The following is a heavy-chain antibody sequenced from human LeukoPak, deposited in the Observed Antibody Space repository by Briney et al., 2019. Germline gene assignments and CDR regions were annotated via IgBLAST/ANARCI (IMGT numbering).Heavy chain of an antibody. Sequence: GGYLRLSCAASGFSFTTYAMYWVRQAPGKGLEYVSAISSDGDLTYYAQSVKGRFTISRDNSKNTLYLQMGSLRAEDMAVYYCARDNWGPDYWGRGTLVTVSS. CDR3: ARDNWGPDY. D-gene: IGHD7-27*01. CDR2: ISSDGDLT. V-gene: IGHV3-64*01. CDR1: GFSFTTYA. J-gene: IGHJ4*02.